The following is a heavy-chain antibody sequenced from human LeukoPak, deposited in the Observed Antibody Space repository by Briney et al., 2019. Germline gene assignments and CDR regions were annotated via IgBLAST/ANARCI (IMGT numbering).Heavy chain of an antibody. V-gene: IGHV3-7*01. CDR1: GFTFSSYW. D-gene: IGHD2-15*01. CDR3: ARDLYCSGGTCLSGDV. J-gene: IGHJ6*02. CDR2: IKQDGSEK. Sequence: GGSLRLSCAASGFTFSSYWMSWVRQAPGKGLEWVASIKQDGSEKYYVDSVKGRFTISRDNSKNTVYLQMNSLRVEDTAVYYCARDLYCSGGTCLSGDVWGQGTTVTVSS.